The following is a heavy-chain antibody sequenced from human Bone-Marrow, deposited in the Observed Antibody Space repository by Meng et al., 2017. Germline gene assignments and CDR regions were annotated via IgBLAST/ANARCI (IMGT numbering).Heavy chain of an antibody. V-gene: IGHV1-18*01. J-gene: IGHJ5*02. CDR2: ISAYNGNT. CDR3: ARAPYYYDSSGYYHFNWFDP. Sequence: ASVKVSCKASGYTFTSYGISWVRQAPGQGLERMGWISAYNGNTNYAQKLQGRVTMTTDTSTSTAYMELRSLRSDDTAVYYCARAPYYYDSSGYYHFNWFDPWGQGTLVTVSS. CDR1: GYTFTSYG. D-gene: IGHD3-22*01.